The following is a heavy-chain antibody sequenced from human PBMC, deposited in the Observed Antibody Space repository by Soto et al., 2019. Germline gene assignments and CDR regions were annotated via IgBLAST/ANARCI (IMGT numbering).Heavy chain of an antibody. CDR1: GFSLSTNGVA. V-gene: IGHV2-5*02. D-gene: IGHD4-17*01. CDR3: AHFRVTTLDFDY. CDR2: VYWDDDK. Sequence: QITLKESGPTLVKPTQTLTLTCTFSGFSLSTNGVALGWIRQPPGQALEWLALVYWDDDKRYSPSLKSRLTMTQDTSKSQVVLTTTTMHPVDPATCYCAHFRVTTLDFDYWGQGTLVTVSS. J-gene: IGHJ4*02.